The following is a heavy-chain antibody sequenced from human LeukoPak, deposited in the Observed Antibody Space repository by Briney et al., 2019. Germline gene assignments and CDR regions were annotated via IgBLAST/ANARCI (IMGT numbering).Heavy chain of an antibody. V-gene: IGHV3-21*01. CDR3: ARGGPYCSSTSCYYLGPIDY. J-gene: IGHJ4*02. CDR1: GFTFSSYG. D-gene: IGHD2-2*01. CDR2: ISSSSSYI. Sequence: GGSLRLSCAASGFTFSSYGMNWVRQAPGKGLEWVSSISSSSSYIYYADSVKGRFTISRDNAKNSLCLQMNSLRAEDTAVYYCARGGPYCSSTSCYYLGPIDYWGQGTLVTVSS.